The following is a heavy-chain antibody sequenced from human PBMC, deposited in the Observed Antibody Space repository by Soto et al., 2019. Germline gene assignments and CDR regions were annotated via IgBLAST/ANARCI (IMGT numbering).Heavy chain of an antibody. CDR2: VYWDNGR. CDR3: AHRVSYSGVWDGGWFYS. D-gene: IGHD3-10*01. Sequence: QITLKVSGPTLVEPTQTLTLTCSFSGFSLSNTCVGVGWFGQAPGKVLECLGIVYWDNGRRYNTSLKDRLRITKHIPKDQVDHTITDMEPLDICTYYCAHRVSYSGVWDGGWFYSWGQGTPVTVS. CDR1: GFSLSNTCVG. V-gene: IGHV2-5*02. J-gene: IGHJ5*01.